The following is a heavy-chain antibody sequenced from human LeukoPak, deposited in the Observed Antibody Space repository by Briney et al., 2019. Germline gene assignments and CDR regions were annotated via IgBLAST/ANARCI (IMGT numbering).Heavy chain of an antibody. D-gene: IGHD2-2*01. CDR3: ARIQVPAADAYYFDY. CDR1: GGSISSYS. Sequence: SETLSLTCTVSGGSISSYSWSWIRQPPGKGLEWIGYIYYSGSTNYNPSLKSRVTISVDTSKNQFSLKLSSVTAADTAVYYCARIQVPAADAYYFDYWGQGTLVTVSS. V-gene: IGHV4-59*01. J-gene: IGHJ4*02. CDR2: IYYSGST.